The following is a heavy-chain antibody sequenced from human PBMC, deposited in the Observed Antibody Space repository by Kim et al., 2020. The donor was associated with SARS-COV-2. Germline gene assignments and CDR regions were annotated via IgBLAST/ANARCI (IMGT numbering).Heavy chain of an antibody. CDR3: ARDTWAPYWYFDL. D-gene: IGHD3-16*01. J-gene: IGHJ2*01. V-gene: IGHV3-11*06. Sequence: AGSVKGRFTTSRDNANTPLYLQMSRLRDEDTAVYYCARDTWAPYWYFDLWGRGALVTVSS.